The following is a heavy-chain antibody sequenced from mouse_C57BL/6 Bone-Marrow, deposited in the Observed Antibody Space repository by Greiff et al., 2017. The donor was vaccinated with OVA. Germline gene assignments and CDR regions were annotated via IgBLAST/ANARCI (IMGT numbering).Heavy chain of an antibody. CDR1: GYSFTDYN. J-gene: IGHJ2*01. CDR2: INPNYGTT. Sequence: VQLKESGPELVKPGASVKISCKASGYSFTDYNMNWVKQSNGKSLEWIGVINPNYGTTSYNQKFKGKATLTADQSSSTAYMQLNSLTSEDSAVYDCARFPHYGSSWDYWGQGTTLTVSS. V-gene: IGHV1-39*01. CDR3: ARFPHYGSSWDY. D-gene: IGHD1-1*01.